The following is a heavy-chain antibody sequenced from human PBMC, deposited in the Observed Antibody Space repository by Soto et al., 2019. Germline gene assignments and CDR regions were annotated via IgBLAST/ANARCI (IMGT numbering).Heavy chain of an antibody. CDR3: ARGRVGTAYFDY. V-gene: IGHV3-48*02. CDR2: ITSGSDTI. D-gene: IGHD2-21*02. CDR1: GFTFTSNS. J-gene: IGHJ4*02. Sequence: PGGSLRLSCAVSGFTFTSNSMNWVRQAPGKGLEWISYITSGSDTIHYADSVKGRFTISRDNAKNSLYLQMNSLRDEDTAVYYCARGRVGTAYFDYWGQGALVTVSS.